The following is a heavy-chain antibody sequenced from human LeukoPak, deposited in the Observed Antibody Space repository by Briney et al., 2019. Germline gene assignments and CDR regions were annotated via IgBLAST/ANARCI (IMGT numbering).Heavy chain of an antibody. CDR3: ARGDSRGDYYYYYMDV. D-gene: IGHD2-21*02. CDR2: INPNSGGT. J-gene: IGHJ6*03. CDR1: GYTFTGYY. V-gene: IGHV1-2*06. Sequence: ASVKVSYKASGYTFTGYYMHWVRQAPGQGLEWMGRINPNSGGTNYAQRFQGRVTMTRDTSISTAYMELSRLRSDDTAVYYCARGDSRGDYYYYYMDVWGKGTTVTVSS.